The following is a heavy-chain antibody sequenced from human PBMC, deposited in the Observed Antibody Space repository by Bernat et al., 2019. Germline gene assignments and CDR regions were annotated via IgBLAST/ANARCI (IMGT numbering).Heavy chain of an antibody. CDR3: AKDRIGRGCGSCLDY. J-gene: IGHJ4*02. CDR2: ISGSGGST. D-gene: IGHD2-15*01. CDR1: GFTFSSYA. V-gene: IGHV3-23*01. Sequence: EVQLLESGGGLVQPVGSLRLSCAASGFTFSSYAMSWVRQAPGKGLEWVAAISGSGGSTSYADSVKGRFTISRDNSKNTLYLQMNSLRAADTAVYYCAKDRIGRGCGSCLDYWGQGTLVTVSS.